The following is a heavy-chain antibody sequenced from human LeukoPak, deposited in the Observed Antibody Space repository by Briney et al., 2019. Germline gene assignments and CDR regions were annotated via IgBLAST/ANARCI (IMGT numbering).Heavy chain of an antibody. Sequence: SETLSLTCTVSGGSISSYYWSWIRQPPGKGLEWIGYIYYSGSTNYNPSLKSRVTISVDTSKNQFSLKLSSVTAADTAVYYCAGVAGGNSGVAYWGQGTLVTVSS. CDR2: IYYSGST. CDR3: AGVAGGNSGVAY. D-gene: IGHD4-23*01. V-gene: IGHV4-59*01. CDR1: GGSISSYY. J-gene: IGHJ4*02.